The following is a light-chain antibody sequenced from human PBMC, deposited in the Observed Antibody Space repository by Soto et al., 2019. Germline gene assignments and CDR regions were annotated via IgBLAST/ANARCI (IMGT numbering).Light chain of an antibody. J-gene: IGKJ5*01. CDR2: GAS. V-gene: IGKV3-15*01. CDR3: QQYMIWPT. Sequence: EIVMTQSPATLSVSPGEGATLSCRDSQTIKRSSLAWYQQKPGQAPRLLIFGASTRVAGSPARFSGSGSGTEFSLTISSLQSEDLAVYYCQQYMIWPTFGQGTGLEI. CDR1: QTIKRSS.